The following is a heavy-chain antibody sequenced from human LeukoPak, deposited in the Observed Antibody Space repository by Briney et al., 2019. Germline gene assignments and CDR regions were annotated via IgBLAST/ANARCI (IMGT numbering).Heavy chain of an antibody. J-gene: IGHJ3*02. Sequence: ASVKVSCKTSGYTFTGYYMHWVRQAPGQGLEWMGWINPNSGGTNYAQKFQGRVTMTRDTSISTAYMELSRLRSDDTAVCYCARDPISHSTVYYYDSSGSPGLWFDIWGQGTMVTVSS. CDR3: ARDPISHSTVYYYDSSGSPGLWFDI. V-gene: IGHV1-2*02. CDR1: GYTFTGYY. CDR2: INPNSGGT. D-gene: IGHD3-22*01.